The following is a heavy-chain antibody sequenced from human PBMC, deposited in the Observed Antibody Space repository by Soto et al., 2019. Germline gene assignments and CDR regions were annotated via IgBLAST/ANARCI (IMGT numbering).Heavy chain of an antibody. J-gene: IGHJ4*02. D-gene: IGHD5-18*01. CDR3: ARPALGGYSYGPLDY. V-gene: IGHV1-18*01. CDR2: ISAYNGNT. Sequence: QVQLVQSGAEVKKPGASVKVSCKASGYTFTSYGISWVRQAPGQGLERMGWISAYNGNTNYAQKLQGRVTMTTDTSTSTAYMELRSLRSDDTAVYYCARPALGGYSYGPLDYWGQGTLVTVSS. CDR1: GYTFTSYG.